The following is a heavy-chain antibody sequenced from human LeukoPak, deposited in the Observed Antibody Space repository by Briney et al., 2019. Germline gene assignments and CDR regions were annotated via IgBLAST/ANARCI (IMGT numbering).Heavy chain of an antibody. CDR2: IWYDGSNK. CDR3: AKDLLSGELGN. J-gene: IGHJ3*01. Sequence: GGSLRLSCAASGFTFSSYGMHWVRQAPGKGLEWVAVIWYDGSNKYYADSVKGRFTISRDNSKNTLYLQMNSLRAEGTAVYYCAKDLLSGELGNWGQGTMVTVSS. CDR1: GFTFSSYG. D-gene: IGHD7-27*01. V-gene: IGHV3-33*06.